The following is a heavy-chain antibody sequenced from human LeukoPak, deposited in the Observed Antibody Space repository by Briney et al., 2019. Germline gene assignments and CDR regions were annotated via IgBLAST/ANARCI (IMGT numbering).Heavy chain of an antibody. V-gene: IGHV4-38-2*02. CDR2: INHSGST. CDR3: ARILYDFWSGYPLYYFDY. J-gene: IGHJ4*02. D-gene: IGHD3-3*01. Sequence: SQTLSLTCTVSGYSISSGYYWSWIRQPPGKGMEWIGEINHSGSTNYNPSLKSRVTISVDTSKNQFSLKLSSVTAADTAVYYCARILYDFWSGYPLYYFDYWGQGTLVTVSS. CDR1: GYSISSGYY.